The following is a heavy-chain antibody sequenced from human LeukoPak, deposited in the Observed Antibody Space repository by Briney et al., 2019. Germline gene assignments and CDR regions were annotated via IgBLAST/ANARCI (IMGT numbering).Heavy chain of an antibody. CDR3: ARQVNPRWGRDFERGPFDY. CDR2: ISAYNGNT. J-gene: IGHJ4*02. Sequence: GASVKVSCKASGYSFNSYGISWVRQAPGQGLEWMGWISAYNGNTNYAQKLQGRVTMTTDTSTSTAYMELRSLRSDDTAVYYCARQVNPRWGRDFERGPFDYWGQGTLVTVSS. V-gene: IGHV1-18*01. CDR1: GYSFNSYG. D-gene: IGHD3-9*01.